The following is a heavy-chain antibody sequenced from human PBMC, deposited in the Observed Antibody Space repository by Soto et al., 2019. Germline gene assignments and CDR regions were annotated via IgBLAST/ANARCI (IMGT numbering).Heavy chain of an antibody. V-gene: IGHV4-59*01. CDR1: GGSISSYY. J-gene: IGHJ4*01. D-gene: IGHD3-3*01. CDR2: IYYSGST. CDR3: ARGSLSTIFGVVNYFFDY. Sequence: SETLSLTCSISGGSISSYYWSWIRQPPGNGLQWIGYIYYSGSTNYNPSLTSRVTMSVDTSKNQFSLKLSSVTAADTAVYYCARGSLSTIFGVVNYFFDYWGHGTLVTVSS.